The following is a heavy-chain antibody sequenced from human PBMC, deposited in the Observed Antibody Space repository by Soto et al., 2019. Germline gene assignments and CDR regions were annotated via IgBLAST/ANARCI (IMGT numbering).Heavy chain of an antibody. D-gene: IGHD3-3*01. V-gene: IGHV4-59*02. J-gene: IGHJ4*02. Sequence: QVQLLESGPGLLKPSETLSLTCTISGGSVSTYYWSWIRQPPGKALEWIGLTSYSGNTNYNPSLRSRVAMAVDPSRNQCSRTLPSVTAADAAVYYCASDGVGPFDYWGQGTLVTVSS. CDR2: TSYSGNT. CDR3: ASDGVGPFDY. CDR1: GGSVSTYY.